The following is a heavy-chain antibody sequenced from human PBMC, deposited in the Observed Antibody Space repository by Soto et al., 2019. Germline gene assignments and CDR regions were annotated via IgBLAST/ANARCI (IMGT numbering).Heavy chain of an antibody. CDR2: IYYSGST. CDR1: GGSIISSSYY. CDR3: ARDGVAAAGTPFDY. D-gene: IGHD6-13*01. V-gene: IGHV4-30-4*08. Sequence: SVPLSVTCTVSGGSIISSSYYWSRIRQPPGKGLEWIGYIYYSGSTYYNPSLKSRVTISVDTSKNQFSLKLSSVTAADTAVYYCARDGVAAAGTPFDYWGQGTLVTV. J-gene: IGHJ4*02.